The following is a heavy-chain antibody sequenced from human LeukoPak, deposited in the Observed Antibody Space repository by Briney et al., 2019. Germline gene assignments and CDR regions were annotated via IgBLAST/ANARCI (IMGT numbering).Heavy chain of an antibody. CDR1: GGSISSYY. J-gene: IGHJ3*02. CDR2: IYYSGST. V-gene: IGHV4-59*01. D-gene: IGHD2-15*01. CDR3: ARGDNGYCNGGSCYSPRI. Sequence: SETLSLTCTVSGGSISSYYWSWIRQPPGKGLEWIGYIYYSGSTNYNPSLKSRVTISVDTSKNQFSLKLSSVTAADTAVYYCARGDNGYCNGGSCYSPRIWGQGTMVTVSS.